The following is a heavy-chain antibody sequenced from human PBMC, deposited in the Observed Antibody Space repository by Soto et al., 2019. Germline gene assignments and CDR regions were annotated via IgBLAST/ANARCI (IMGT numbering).Heavy chain of an antibody. Sequence: PSETLSLTCTVSGGSMNNYYWGWIRQAPGKGLQYIGYISYMGTTNYNPSLKSRVTISVDTSKNQFSLKLTSVTAADTALYYCTRSGAGYVNSGYYVGDYDSWGRGPLVPVSP. J-gene: IGHJ5*01. D-gene: IGHD3-22*01. CDR3: TRSGAGYVNSGYYVGDYDS. CDR2: ISYMGTT. V-gene: IGHV4-59*01. CDR1: GGSMNNYY.